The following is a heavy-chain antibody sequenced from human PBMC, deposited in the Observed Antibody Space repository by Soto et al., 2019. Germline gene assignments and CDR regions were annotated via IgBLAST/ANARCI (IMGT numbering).Heavy chain of an antibody. V-gene: IGHV3-7*01. J-gene: IGHJ4*02. D-gene: IGHD6-19*01. CDR1: GFTFSNYW. CDR2: IRQDGNEN. CDR3: ARDHIDGWKFDY. Sequence: EVQLVESGGGLVQPGGSLSLSCAASGFTFSNYWISLVRQAPGKGLEWVANIRQDGNENYYVDFVKGRFTTSRDNTKNSFYLQMNSLRAEDTAVYYCARDHIDGWKFDYWGRGTLVTVSS.